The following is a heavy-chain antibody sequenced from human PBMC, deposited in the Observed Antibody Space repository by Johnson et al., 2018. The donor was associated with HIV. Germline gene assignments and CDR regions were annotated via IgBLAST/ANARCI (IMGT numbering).Heavy chain of an antibody. V-gene: IGHV3-30*18. J-gene: IGHJ3*02. CDR3: AKSTQANILRESGPYGAFDI. CDR2: VSYDGSNK. D-gene: IGHD3-10*01. CDR1: GFTFSNYG. Sequence: QVQLVESGGGVVQPGRSLRLSCAASGFTFSNYGMHWVRQAPGKGLEWVAVVSYDGSNKYYADSVKGRFTISRDNAKNTLYVQMNSLRAEDTAVYYCAKSTQANILRESGPYGAFDIWGQGTMVTVSS.